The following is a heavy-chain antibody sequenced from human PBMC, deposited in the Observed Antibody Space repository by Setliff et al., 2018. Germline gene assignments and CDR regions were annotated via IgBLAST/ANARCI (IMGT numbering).Heavy chain of an antibody. CDR3: ARHRPNLPFDT. CDR1: GYSISSGYH. Sequence: PSETLSLTCAVSGYSISSGYHWAWIRQLPGKGLEWIGTIYHSGSTYFNPSLESRVTLSVDTSKNQFSLKLSSVTAADTSVYFCARHRPNLPFDTWGQGALVTVSS. J-gene: IGHJ4*02. D-gene: IGHD7-27*01. CDR2: IYHSGST. V-gene: IGHV4-38-2*01.